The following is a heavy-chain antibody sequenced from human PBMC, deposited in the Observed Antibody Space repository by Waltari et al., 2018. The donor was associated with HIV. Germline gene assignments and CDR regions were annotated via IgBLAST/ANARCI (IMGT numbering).Heavy chain of an antibody. J-gene: IGHJ4*02. Sequence: EVQLVESGGGLVQPGGALRLSSSASGFLFSSYWMSWVRQAPGKGLEWVANIKQDGSEKYYVDSVNGRFTISRDNAENSLYLQMNSLRAEDTAVYYCARGGFYGSGSKVNWGQGTLVTVSS. D-gene: IGHD3-10*01. CDR1: GFLFSSYW. V-gene: IGHV3-7*04. CDR3: ARGGFYGSGSKVN. CDR2: IKQDGSEK.